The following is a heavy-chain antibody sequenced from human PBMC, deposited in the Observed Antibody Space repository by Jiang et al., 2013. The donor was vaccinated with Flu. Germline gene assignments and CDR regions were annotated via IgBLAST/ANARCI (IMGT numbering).Heavy chain of an antibody. CDR1: GGSFSGYY. J-gene: IGHJ4*02. CDR2: INHSGST. D-gene: IGHD1-26*01. Sequence: LLKPSETLSLTCAVYGGSFSGYYWSWIRQPPGKGLEWIGEINHSGSTNYNPSLKSRVTISVDTSKNQFSLKLSSVTAADTAVYYCATGFIVGATYYFDYWGQGTLVTVS. CDR3: ATGFIVGATYYFDY. V-gene: IGHV4-34*01.